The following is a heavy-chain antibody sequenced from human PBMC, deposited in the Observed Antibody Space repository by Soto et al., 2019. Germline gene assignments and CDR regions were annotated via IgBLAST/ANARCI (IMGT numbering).Heavy chain of an antibody. CDR3: ARGVEMATIILPEQNWFDP. V-gene: IGHV3-7*03. J-gene: IGHJ5*02. Sequence: GGSLRLSCAASGFTFSSYWMSWVRQAPGKGLEWVANIKQDGSEKYYADSVKGRFTISRDNAKNSLYLQMNSLRSEDTAVYYCARGVEMATIILPEQNWFDPWGQGTLVTVSS. D-gene: IGHD5-12*01. CDR2: IKQDGSEK. CDR1: GFTFSSYW.